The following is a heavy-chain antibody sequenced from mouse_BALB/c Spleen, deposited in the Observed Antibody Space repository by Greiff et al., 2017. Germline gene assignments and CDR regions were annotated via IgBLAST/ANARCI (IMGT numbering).Heavy chain of an antibody. D-gene: IGHD1-1*01. CDR3: ARDSDYGSCYAFDY. J-gene: IGHJ4*01. Sequence: VQLQQSGPGLVQPSQSLSITCTVSGFSLTSYGVHWVRQSPGKGLEWLGVIWSGGSTDYNAAFISRLSISKDNSKSQVFFKMNSLRANDTAIYYCARDSDYGSCYAFDYWGQGTLVTVS. CDR2: IWSGGST. V-gene: IGHV2-2*02. CDR1: GFSLTSYG.